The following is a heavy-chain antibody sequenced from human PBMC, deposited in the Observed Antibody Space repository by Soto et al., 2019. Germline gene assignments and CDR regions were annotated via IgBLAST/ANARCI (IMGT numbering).Heavy chain of an antibody. CDR2: IKQDGSEK. CDR1: GFTFSNYW. Sequence: EVRLLESGGGLVQPGGSLRLSCAASGFTFSNYWMKWVRQAPGKGLEWVANIKQDGSEKYYVDSVKGRFTISRDNAKDSLYLKMNSLRAEDTAVYYCVRDLFDYWGQGTLVTVSS. J-gene: IGHJ4*02. CDR3: VRDLFDY. V-gene: IGHV3-7*04.